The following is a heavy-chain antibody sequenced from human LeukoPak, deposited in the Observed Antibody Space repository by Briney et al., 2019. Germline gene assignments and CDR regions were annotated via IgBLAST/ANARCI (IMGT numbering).Heavy chain of an antibody. V-gene: IGHV4-30-2*01. Sequence: PSETLSLTCAVSGGSISSGGYSWRWIRQPPGKGLEWIGYIYHSGSTYYNPSLKSRVTISVDRSKNQFSLKLSSVTAADTAVYYCAREGYCSSTSCYGYFDYWGQGTLVTVSS. CDR2: IYHSGST. D-gene: IGHD2-2*01. CDR1: GGSISSGGYS. J-gene: IGHJ4*02. CDR3: AREGYCSSTSCYGYFDY.